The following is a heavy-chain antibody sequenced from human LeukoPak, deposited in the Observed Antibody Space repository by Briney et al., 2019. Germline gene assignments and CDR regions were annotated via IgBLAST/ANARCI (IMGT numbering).Heavy chain of an antibody. CDR3: ARADRYCSSTSCLNPLGYYYYFMDV. Sequence: GASVKVSCKASGYTFTGYYMHWVRQAPGQGLEWMGWINPNSGGTNYAQKFQGRVTMTRDTSISTAYMELSRLRSDDTAVYYCARADRYCSSTSCLNPLGYYYYFMDVWGKGTTVTISS. CDR1: GYTFTGYY. CDR2: INPNSGGT. D-gene: IGHD2-2*01. J-gene: IGHJ6*03. V-gene: IGHV1-2*02.